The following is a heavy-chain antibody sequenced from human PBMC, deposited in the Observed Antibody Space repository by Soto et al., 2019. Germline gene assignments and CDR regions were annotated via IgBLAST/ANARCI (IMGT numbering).Heavy chain of an antibody. J-gene: IGHJ4*02. CDR1: GYSFTNYW. V-gene: IGHV5-51*01. Sequence: GESLKISCQGSGYSFTNYWIGWVRQVPGKGLEWMAITYPGDSDTRYNPSFKGQVTISSDKSINTAYLQWRGLKASDSALYYCVRQGVPGLLYFDCWGQGTLVTVS. CDR2: TYPGDSDT. CDR3: VRQGVPGLLYFDC. D-gene: IGHD3-10*01.